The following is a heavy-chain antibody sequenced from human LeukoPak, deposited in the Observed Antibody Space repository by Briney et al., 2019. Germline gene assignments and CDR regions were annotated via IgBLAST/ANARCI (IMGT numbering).Heavy chain of an antibody. CDR1: GGSFSGYY. D-gene: IGHD1-1*01. V-gene: IGHV4-34*01. Sequence: PSETLSLTCAVYGGSFSGYYWSWIRQPPGKGLEWIGEINHSGSTNYSPSLKSRVTISVDTSKNQFSLQLNSVTPEDTAVYYCARTPATGSIDYWGQGTLITVSS. CDR3: ARTPATGSIDY. CDR2: INHSGST. J-gene: IGHJ4*02.